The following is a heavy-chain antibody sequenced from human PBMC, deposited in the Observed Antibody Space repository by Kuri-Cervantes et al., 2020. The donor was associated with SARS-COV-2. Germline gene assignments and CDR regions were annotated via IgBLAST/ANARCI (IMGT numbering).Heavy chain of an antibody. CDR1: GFPLSTSGVG. Sequence: SGPTLVKPTQTLTLTCSFSGFPLSTSGVGVGWIRQPPGKALEWLALIYWDDDKRYSPSLKSRLTITGDTSKNQVVLTMTNMDPVDTATYYCAHKPLTGTTDFWGQGTLVTVSS. CDR3: AHKPLTGTTDF. J-gene: IGHJ4*02. V-gene: IGHV2-5*02. D-gene: IGHD1-7*01. CDR2: IYWDDDK.